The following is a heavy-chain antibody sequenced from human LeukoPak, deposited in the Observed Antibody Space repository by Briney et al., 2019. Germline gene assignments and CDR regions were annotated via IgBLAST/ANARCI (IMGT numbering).Heavy chain of an antibody. J-gene: IGHJ4*02. CDR1: GFTFSSYD. V-gene: IGHV3-23*01. Sequence: PGGSLRLSCAASGFTFSSYDMSWVRQAPGKGLEWVSGITYSSGYTYYADSVKGRFTISRDNSRNTLYLQMNSLRAEDTAVYYCAKDPPDLGGSGSNNYFDCWGQGTLVTVSS. CDR2: ITYSSGYT. CDR3: AKDPPDLGGSGSNNYFDC. D-gene: IGHD3-10*01.